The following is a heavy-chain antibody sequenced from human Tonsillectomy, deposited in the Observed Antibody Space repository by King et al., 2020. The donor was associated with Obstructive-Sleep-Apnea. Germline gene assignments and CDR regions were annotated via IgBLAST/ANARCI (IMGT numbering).Heavy chain of an antibody. CDR1: GFTFNSYA. V-gene: IGHV3-23*04. D-gene: IGHD3-22*01. CDR3: AKGVQEYYYDSSGYYYFDY. J-gene: IGHJ4*02. CDR2: ISGSGGST. Sequence: VQLVESGGGLVQPGGSLRLSCAASGFTFNSYAMSWVLQAPGKGLEWVSAISGSGGSTYYADSVKGRFTISRDNYKNTLYLQMNSLRAEDTAVYYCAKGVQEYYYDSSGYYYFDYWGQGTLVTVSS.